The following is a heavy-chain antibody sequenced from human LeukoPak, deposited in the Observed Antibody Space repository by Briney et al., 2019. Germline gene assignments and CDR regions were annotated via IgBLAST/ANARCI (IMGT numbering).Heavy chain of an antibody. CDR3: ARDGRNGYEDDY. CDR1: GFTFINYA. J-gene: IGHJ4*02. CDR2: ISGSGGST. Sequence: GGSLRLSCAASGFTFINYAMTWVRQAPGKGLEWVSAISGSGGSTYYADSVKGRFTISRDNAKNSLFLQMNSLRAEDTAVYYCARDGRNGYEDDYWGQGTLVTVSS. V-gene: IGHV3-23*01. D-gene: IGHD5-12*01.